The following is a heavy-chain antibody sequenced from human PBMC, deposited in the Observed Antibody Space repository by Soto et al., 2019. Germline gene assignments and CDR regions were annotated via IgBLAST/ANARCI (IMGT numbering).Heavy chain of an antibody. CDR3: TKSRRSVLMVYGFGGMDV. D-gene: IGHD2-8*01. CDR1: GFSVSDYA. J-gene: IGHJ6*02. V-gene: IGHV3-23*01. CDR2: ISGSGDGT. Sequence: GGSLRLSCAASGFSVSDYAMSWVRQAPGKGLEWVSSISGSGDGTYYGDSVKGRFTLSRDTSQKTLYLQMNSLRGEDTAVYFCTKSRRSVLMVYGFGGMDVWGRGTTVTVSS.